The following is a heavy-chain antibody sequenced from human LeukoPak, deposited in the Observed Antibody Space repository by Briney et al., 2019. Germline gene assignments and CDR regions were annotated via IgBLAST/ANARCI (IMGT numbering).Heavy chain of an antibody. CDR2: VSSSGNII. J-gene: IGHJ4*02. CDR1: GFIFSDYY. CDR3: ARSGNYGDFDH. D-gene: IGHD4-17*01. V-gene: IGHV3-11*01. Sequence: PGGSLRLSCEASGFIFSDYYMNWIRQAPGKGLEWVSSVSSSGNIIQYADSVKGRFTIPRDNAKNALCLQMNSLRVDDTAVYFCARSGNYGDFDHWGQGTLVTVSS.